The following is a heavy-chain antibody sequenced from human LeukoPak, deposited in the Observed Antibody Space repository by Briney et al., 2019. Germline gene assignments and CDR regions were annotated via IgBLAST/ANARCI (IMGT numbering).Heavy chain of an antibody. J-gene: IGHJ4*02. D-gene: IGHD5-18*01. CDR1: GFMFRSYG. CDR2: IWYDGSNK. CDR3: ARGHVRGYSYGFGY. Sequence: GGSLRLSCAASGFMFRSYGMHWVRQAPGKGLEWVAVIWYDGSNKHYTDSVKGRFTISRDNSNNTLYLQMNSLRVEDTAVYYCARGHVRGYSYGFGYWGQGSLVTVSS. V-gene: IGHV3-33*08.